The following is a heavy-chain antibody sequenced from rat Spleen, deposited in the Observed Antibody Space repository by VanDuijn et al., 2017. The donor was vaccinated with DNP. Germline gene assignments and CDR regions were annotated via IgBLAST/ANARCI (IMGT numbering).Heavy chain of an antibody. CDR1: GFTFSDFP. J-gene: IGHJ1*01. V-gene: IGHV5-25*01. Sequence: EVQLVESGGGLVQPGRSLKVSCAASGFTFSDFPMAWVRQTPTKGLEWFATISTAGGHAYYRDSVKGRFTISRDNAKSTLYLQMNSLRSEDMATYYCVRPDYYFGSYPFFWGPGTMVTVSS. CDR3: VRPDYYFGSYPFF. CDR2: ISTAGGHA. D-gene: IGHD1-12*02.